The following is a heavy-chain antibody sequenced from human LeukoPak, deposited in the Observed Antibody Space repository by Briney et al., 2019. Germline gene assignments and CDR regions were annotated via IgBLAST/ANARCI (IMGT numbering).Heavy chain of an antibody. D-gene: IGHD3-10*01. CDR2: ISAYNGNT. V-gene: IGHV1-18*01. Sequence: ASVKVSCKASGYTFTSYGISWVRQAPGQGLEWMGWISAYNGNTNYAQKLQGRVTMITDTSTSTAYMELRSLRSDDTAVYYCARVAPYLTYYYGSGSYYYDAFDIWGQGTMVTVSS. J-gene: IGHJ3*02. CDR1: GYTFTSYG. CDR3: ARVAPYLTYYYGSGSYYYDAFDI.